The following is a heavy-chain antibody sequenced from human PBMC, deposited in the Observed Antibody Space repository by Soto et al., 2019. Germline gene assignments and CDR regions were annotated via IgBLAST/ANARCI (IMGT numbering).Heavy chain of an antibody. Sequence: GSLRLSCAASGFTFSSYGMHWVRQAPGKGLEWVAVISYDGSNKYYADSVKGRFTISRDNSKNTLYLQMNSLRAEDTAVYYCAKDGGLWFGELPLYYYYGMDVWGQGTTVTVSS. J-gene: IGHJ6*02. CDR1: GFTFSSYG. CDR3: AKDGGLWFGELPLYYYYGMDV. V-gene: IGHV3-30*18. D-gene: IGHD3-10*01. CDR2: ISYDGSNK.